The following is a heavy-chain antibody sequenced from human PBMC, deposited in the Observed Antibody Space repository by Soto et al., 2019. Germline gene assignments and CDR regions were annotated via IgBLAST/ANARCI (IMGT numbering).Heavy chain of an antibody. Sequence: SETLSLTCDVSGYAISSGFYWAWIRQPPGKRLEWIGNIYHTGTTYYNPSLKSRVTMSVDTSKNQFSLRLSSVTAADTAVFYCARARNVGMSGSPGDSWGQGTLVTVSS. J-gene: IGHJ4*02. CDR1: GYAISSGFY. V-gene: IGHV4-38-2*01. D-gene: IGHD3-10*01. CDR2: IYHTGTT. CDR3: ARARNVGMSGSPGDS.